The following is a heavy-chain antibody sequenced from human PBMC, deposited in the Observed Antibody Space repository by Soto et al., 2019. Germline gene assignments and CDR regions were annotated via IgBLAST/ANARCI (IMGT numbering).Heavy chain of an antibody. CDR1: GYSFTSYW. J-gene: IGHJ3*02. V-gene: IGHV5-10-1*04. Sequence: PGESLKISCKGSGYSFTSYWISWVRQMPGKGLEWMGRMEPSASYTNYSPSFQGQFTMSADKSISTAYLQWSSLKASDTAIYYCARYAGLGWFGDRDASDIWGQGTMVTVSS. D-gene: IGHD3-10*01. CDR3: ARYAGLGWFGDRDASDI. CDR2: MEPSASYT.